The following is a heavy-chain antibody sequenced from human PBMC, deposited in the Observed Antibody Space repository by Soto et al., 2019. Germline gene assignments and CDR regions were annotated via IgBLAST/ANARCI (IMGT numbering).Heavy chain of an antibody. CDR1: GFTFSTYA. CDR2: ISYDGNNN. CDR3: ARHSLPLAGSSWAGNRLDP. J-gene: IGHJ5*02. Sequence: QVQLVESGGGVVQPGRSLRLSCAASGFTFSTYAMYWVRQAPGKGLEWVAVISYDGNNNYYTDSVKGRFTISRDNSKNPLYLQMNTLRAADTALYYCARHSLPLAGSSWAGNRLDPWGQGTLVTVSS. D-gene: IGHD2-15*01. V-gene: IGHV3-30-3*01.